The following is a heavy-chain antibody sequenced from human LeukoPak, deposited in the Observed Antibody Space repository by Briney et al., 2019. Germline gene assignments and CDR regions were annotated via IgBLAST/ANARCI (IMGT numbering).Heavy chain of an antibody. CDR2: INHSGST. V-gene: IGHV4-34*01. Sequence: SETLSLTCAVYGGSFSGYYWSWIRQPPGKGLEWIGEINHSGSTNYNPSLKSRVTISVDTSKNQFSLKLSSVTAADTAVYYCASGIAVARIGKMYFDYWGQGTLVTVSS. D-gene: IGHD6-19*01. CDR1: GGSFSGYY. J-gene: IGHJ4*02. CDR3: ASGIAVARIGKMYFDY.